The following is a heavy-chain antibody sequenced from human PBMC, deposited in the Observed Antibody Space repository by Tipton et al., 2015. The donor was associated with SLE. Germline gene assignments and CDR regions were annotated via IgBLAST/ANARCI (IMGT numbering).Heavy chain of an antibody. J-gene: IGHJ1*01. CDR3: ARGFLYDGFQV. V-gene: IGHV4-39*07. D-gene: IGHD2-2*02. CDR1: GGSISSSSYY. Sequence: TLSLTCTVSGGSISSSSYYWGWIRQPPGKGLEWIGSIYYSGSTYYNPSLKSRVTISVDTSKNQFSLKLSSVTAADTDVYYCARGFLYDGFQVWGQGTLVTVSS. CDR2: IYYSGST.